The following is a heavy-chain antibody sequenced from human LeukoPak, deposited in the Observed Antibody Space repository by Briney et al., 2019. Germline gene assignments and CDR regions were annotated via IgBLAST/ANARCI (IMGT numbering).Heavy chain of an antibody. D-gene: IGHD2-15*01. Sequence: GGSLRLSCAASGFTFCSYSMNWVRHAPGKGLEWVSSISSSSSYIYYAHSVKGRFTISRGNAKNSLYLQMNSLRGEDTGVCYCARKGVVSDAFDMGGQGTMVTVSS. V-gene: IGHV3-21*01. CDR1: GFTFCSYS. CDR2: ISSSSSYI. CDR3: ARKGVVSDAFDM. J-gene: IGHJ3*02.